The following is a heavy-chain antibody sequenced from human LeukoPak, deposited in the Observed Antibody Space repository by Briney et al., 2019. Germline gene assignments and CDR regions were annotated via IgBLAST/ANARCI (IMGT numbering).Heavy chain of an antibody. CDR3: ARRRMAAAGARNWFDP. CDR2: ISSGSSYI. J-gene: IGHJ5*02. V-gene: IGHV3-21*01. Sequence: GGSLRLSCAASGFTFSSYSMNWVRQAPGKGLEWVSSISSGSSYIYYADSVKGRFTISRDNAKNSLCLQMNSLRAEDTAVYYCARRRMAAAGARNWFDPWGQGTLVTVSS. CDR1: GFTFSSYS. D-gene: IGHD6-13*01.